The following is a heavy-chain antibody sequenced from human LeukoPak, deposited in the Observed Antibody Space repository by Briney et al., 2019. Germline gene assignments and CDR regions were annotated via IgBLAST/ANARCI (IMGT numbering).Heavy chain of an antibody. CDR3: AKDPPHSDRSIYSDNS. CDR1: GFIFSNNI. V-gene: IGHV3-23*01. CDR2: ISADGGDI. D-gene: IGHD3-22*01. J-gene: IGHJ4*02. Sequence: GGSLRLSCAASGFIFSNNIMNWVRQAPGKGLEWVSVISADGGDIYYADSVNGRFTISRDNSKDTLHLQMDSLRAEDTAVYYCAKDPPHSDRSIYSDNSWGQGTLVTVSS.